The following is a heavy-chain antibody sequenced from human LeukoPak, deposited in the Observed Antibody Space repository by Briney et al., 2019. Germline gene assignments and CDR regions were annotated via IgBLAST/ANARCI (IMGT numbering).Heavy chain of an antibody. J-gene: IGHJ4*02. D-gene: IGHD5-18*01. CDR3: ARGASSGYRIDY. CDR2: ISKDGSTT. CDR1: GFTFNNFW. V-gene: IGHV3-74*01. Sequence: GGSLRLSCTASGFTFNNFWMHWVRQTPGKGLVWVSRISKDGSTTNYADSVNGRFTISRDNAKNTLYLQMNSLTAEDTALYYCARGASSGYRIDYWGQGTLVPVSA.